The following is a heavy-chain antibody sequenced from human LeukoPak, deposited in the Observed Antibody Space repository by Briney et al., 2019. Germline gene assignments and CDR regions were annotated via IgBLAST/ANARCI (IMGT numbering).Heavy chain of an antibody. Sequence: SVKVSCKASGGTFSSYAISWVRQAPGQGLEWMGGIIPIFGTANYAQKFQGRVTITADKSTSTAYMELGSLRSEDTAVYYCARVGVYMVRAEGDYWGQGTLVTVSS. CDR3: ARVGVYMVRAEGDY. V-gene: IGHV1-69*06. CDR2: IIPIFGTA. CDR1: GGTFSSYA. J-gene: IGHJ4*02. D-gene: IGHD3-10*01.